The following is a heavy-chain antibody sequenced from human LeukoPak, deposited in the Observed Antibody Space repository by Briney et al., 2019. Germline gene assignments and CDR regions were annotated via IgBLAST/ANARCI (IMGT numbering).Heavy chain of an antibody. Sequence: PSETLSLTCTVSGASVSSSSYYWGWIRQPPGKGLEWIASIRYSGNTFSNPSLESRVTISVDTSKNQFSLRLNSVTAADTAVYYCARQPESEYSYGFGDHWGQGILVIVSP. V-gene: IGHV4-39*01. CDR1: GASVSSSSYY. J-gene: IGHJ4*02. CDR3: ARQPESEYSYGFGDH. D-gene: IGHD5-18*01. CDR2: IRYSGNT.